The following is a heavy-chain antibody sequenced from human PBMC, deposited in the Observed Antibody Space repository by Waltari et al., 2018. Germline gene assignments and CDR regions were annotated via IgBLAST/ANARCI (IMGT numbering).Heavy chain of an antibody. D-gene: IGHD3-10*01. Sequence: EVQLLESGRDLVQPGGALRLSCTGSGFSFSNYGLTWVRQAPGKGREGGSAISRDGGATFYGGAVKGRSTIARDNSKNTVYLEINSLRVEDTAKYYCARWSVSGSYYDYWGQGILVAVSS. CDR3: ARWSVSGSYYDY. CDR1: GFSFSNYG. J-gene: IGHJ4*02. CDR2: ISRDGGAT. V-gene: IGHV3-23*01.